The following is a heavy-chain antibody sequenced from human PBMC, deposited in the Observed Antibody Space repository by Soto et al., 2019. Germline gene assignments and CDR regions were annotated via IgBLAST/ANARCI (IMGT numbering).Heavy chain of an antibody. CDR2: IYSDKQNI. D-gene: IGHD3-22*01. CDR3: ARGQRDNSGYSPYDY. Sequence: ASVKVSCKASGYILGTHSIHWVRQAPGQGLEWMGWIYSDKQNIKYSQKFQGRVTITRDDSANSVYMELNSLKSEDTAIYYCARGQRDNSGYSPYDYWGQ. J-gene: IGHJ4*01. V-gene: IGHV1-3*01. CDR1: GYILGTHS.